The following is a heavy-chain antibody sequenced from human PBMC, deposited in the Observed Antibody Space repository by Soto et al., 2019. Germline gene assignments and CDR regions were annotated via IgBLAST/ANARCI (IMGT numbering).Heavy chain of an antibody. J-gene: IGHJ4*02. CDR1: GGSFTSNNW. CDR2: IYRTGST. D-gene: IGHD1-7*01. Sequence: ASETLSLTCAVSGGSFTSNNWWTWVRQPPGQGLEWIGEIYRTGSTNYDPSLKSRVTISLDKSENQFSLKVTSLTAADTAVYYCASRDPGTSVDYWGQGTLVTVSS. CDR3: ASRDPGTSVDY. V-gene: IGHV4-4*02.